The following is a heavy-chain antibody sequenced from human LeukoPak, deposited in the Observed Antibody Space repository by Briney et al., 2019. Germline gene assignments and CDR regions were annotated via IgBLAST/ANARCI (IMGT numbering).Heavy chain of an antibody. CDR3: ASSCRSGYYYYGMDV. CDR2: IISIFGTA. D-gene: IGHD6-6*01. V-gene: IGHV1-69*06. Sequence: ASVKVSCKASGGTFSSYAISWVRQAPGQGLEWMGGIISIFGTANYAQKFQGRVTITADKSTSTAYMELSSLRSEDTAVYYCASSCRSGYYYYGMDVWGKGTTVTVSS. CDR1: GGTFSSYA. J-gene: IGHJ6*04.